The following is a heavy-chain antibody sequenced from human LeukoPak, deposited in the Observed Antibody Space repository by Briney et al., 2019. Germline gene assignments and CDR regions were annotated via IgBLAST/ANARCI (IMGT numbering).Heavy chain of an antibody. Sequence: SETLSLTCAVYGGSFSGYYWSWIRQPPGKGLEWIGEINHSGSTNYNPSLKSRVTISVDTSKNQFSLKLSSVTAADTAVHYCASAEGTGYPTPDVWGQGTTVTVSS. CDR2: INHSGST. V-gene: IGHV4-34*01. D-gene: IGHD3/OR15-3a*01. CDR3: ASAEGTGYPTPDV. CDR1: GGSFSGYY. J-gene: IGHJ6*02.